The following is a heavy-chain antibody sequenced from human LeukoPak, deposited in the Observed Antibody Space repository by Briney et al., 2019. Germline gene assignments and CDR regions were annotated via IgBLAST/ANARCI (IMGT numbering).Heavy chain of an antibody. D-gene: IGHD2-2*02. J-gene: IGHJ1*01. Sequence: PGGSLRLSCAASGFTFNSYSMNWVRQTPGKGLEWVSSISSSSGYINYADSVKGRFTVSRDNAKNSLYLQMNSLRAEDTAVYYCARGVPAAIGYFQHWGQGTLVTVSS. CDR2: ISSSSGYI. CDR3: ARGVPAAIGYFQH. CDR1: GFTFNSYS. V-gene: IGHV3-21*01.